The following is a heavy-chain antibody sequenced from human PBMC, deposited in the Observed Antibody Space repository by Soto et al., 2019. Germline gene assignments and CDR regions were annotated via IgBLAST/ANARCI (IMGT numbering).Heavy chain of an antibody. V-gene: IGHV3-64D*06. D-gene: IGHD6-13*01. J-gene: IGHJ6*02. Sequence: GGSLSLSCSASGFTFSSYAMHWVRQAPGKGLEYVSAISSNGGSTYYADSVKGRFTISRDNSKNTLYLQMCSLRAEDTAVYYCVKTDSSSWYYYYYGMDVWGQGTTVTVSS. CDR2: ISSNGGST. CDR3: VKTDSSSWYYYYYGMDV. CDR1: GFTFSSYA.